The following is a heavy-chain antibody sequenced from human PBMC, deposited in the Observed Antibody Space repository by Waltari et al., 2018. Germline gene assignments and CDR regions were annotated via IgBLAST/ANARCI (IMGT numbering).Heavy chain of an antibody. D-gene: IGHD3-22*01. J-gene: IGHJ3*02. Sequence: EVQLLESGGGLVQSGGSLRLSCAASGVTFSRYAMSWVRQAPGKGLEWVSAISGSGGSTYYADSVKGRFTISRDNSKNTLYLQMNSLRAEDTAVYYCAKTDSSGYYFDAFDIWGQGTMVTVSS. CDR1: GVTFSRYA. CDR3: AKTDSSGYYFDAFDI. V-gene: IGHV3-23*01. CDR2: ISGSGGST.